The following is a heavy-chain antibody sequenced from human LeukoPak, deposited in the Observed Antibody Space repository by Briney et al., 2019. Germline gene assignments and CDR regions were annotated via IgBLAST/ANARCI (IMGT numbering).Heavy chain of an antibody. D-gene: IGHD1-26*01. V-gene: IGHV3-30*18. CDR1: GFTFRNYG. Sequence: GGSLRLSCAASGFTFRNYGMHWVRQAPGKGQGWVAVISNDGRNKYYIDSVKGRFTISRDDSTNTLHLQMNSLRAEDTAVYYCAKDRSWTFDYWGLGTLVTVSS. CDR2: ISNDGRNK. CDR3: AKDRSWTFDY. J-gene: IGHJ4*02.